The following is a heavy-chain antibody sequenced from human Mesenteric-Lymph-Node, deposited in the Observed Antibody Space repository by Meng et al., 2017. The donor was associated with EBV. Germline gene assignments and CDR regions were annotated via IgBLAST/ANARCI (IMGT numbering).Heavy chain of an antibody. J-gene: IGHJ4*02. CDR1: GGSISSGYYY. Sequence: VQLQASGPGLVNPPQTLSLTCTVSGGSISSGYYYWSWIRQSPGKGLEWIGYSSGNTYYNPFLKSRVSISLDTSKNQFFLKLTSVTAADTAVYYCARGNYNFGQNIDYWGQGTLVTVSS. CDR2: YSSGNT. D-gene: IGHD1-1*01. CDR3: ARGNYNFGQNIDY. V-gene: IGHV4-30-4*01.